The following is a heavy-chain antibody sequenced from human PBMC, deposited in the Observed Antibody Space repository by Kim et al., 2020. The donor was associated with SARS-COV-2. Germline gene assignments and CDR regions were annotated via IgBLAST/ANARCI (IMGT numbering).Heavy chain of an antibody. D-gene: IGHD3-10*01. CDR1: GGSISSSNW. CDR3: ARLYGSGSQGDWFDP. Sequence: SETLSLTCAVSGGSISSSNWWSWVRQPPGKGLEWIGEIYHSGSTNYNPSLKSRVTISVDKSKNQFSLKLSSVTAADTAVYYCARLYGSGSQGDWFDPWGQGTLVTVSS. V-gene: IGHV4-4*02. J-gene: IGHJ5*02. CDR2: IYHSGST.